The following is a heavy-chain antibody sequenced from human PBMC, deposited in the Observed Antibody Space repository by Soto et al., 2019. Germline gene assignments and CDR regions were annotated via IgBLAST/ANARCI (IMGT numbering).Heavy chain of an antibody. D-gene: IGHD2-15*01. Sequence: QVHLVESGGGVVQPGRSLRLSCAASGTTFSDYGMHWVRQSPGKGLEWVAAVSNDGTYKYYADSVKGRFTISRDKSKNMLYIQMNQPEPEETAVFYCDLGYCSGGHWCYLDYWGLGTMVTVSP. CDR2: VSNDGTYK. CDR1: GTTFSDYG. J-gene: IGHJ4*02. V-gene: IGHV3-30*03. CDR3: DLGYCSGGHWCYLDY.